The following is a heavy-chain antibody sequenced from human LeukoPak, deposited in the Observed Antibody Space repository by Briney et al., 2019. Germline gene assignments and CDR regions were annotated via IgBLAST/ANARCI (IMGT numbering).Heavy chain of an antibody. CDR1: GGTFSSYT. CDR2: IIPILGIA. CDR3: ARRPMIGYRFDY. D-gene: IGHD3-22*01. Sequence: SVKVSCKASGGTFSSYTISWVRQAPGQGLEWMGRIIPILGIANYAQKFQGRVTITADKSTSTAYMELSGLRSEDTAVYYCARRPMIGYRFDYWGQGTLVTVSS. V-gene: IGHV1-69*02. J-gene: IGHJ4*02.